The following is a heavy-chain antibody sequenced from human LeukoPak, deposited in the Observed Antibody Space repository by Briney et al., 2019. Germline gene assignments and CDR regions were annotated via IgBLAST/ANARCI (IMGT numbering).Heavy chain of an antibody. CDR2: IWYDGSNK. Sequence: GGSLRLSCAASGFSFSSFAMTWVRQAPGKGLEWVAVIWYDGSNKYYADSVKGRFTISRDNSKNTLYLQMNSLRAEDTAVYYCAKDKLMDVWGKGTTVTVSS. J-gene: IGHJ6*04. CDR3: AKDKLMDV. V-gene: IGHV3-33*06. CDR1: GFSFSSFA.